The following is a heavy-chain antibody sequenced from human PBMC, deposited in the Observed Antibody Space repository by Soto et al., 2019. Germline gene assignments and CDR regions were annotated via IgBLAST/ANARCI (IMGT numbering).Heavy chain of an antibody. D-gene: IGHD1-26*01. Sequence: EVQLVESGGGLVQPGGSLRLSCAASGFTFSSYSMNWVRQAPGKGLEWVSYISSSSSTIYYADSVKGRFTISRDNAKNSLYLQMDSLRAEEAAVYYCARAEGWGLLDDYYYYGMDVWGQGTTVTVS. V-gene: IGHV3-48*01. CDR2: ISSSSSTI. CDR3: ARAEGWGLLDDYYYYGMDV. CDR1: GFTFSSYS. J-gene: IGHJ6*02.